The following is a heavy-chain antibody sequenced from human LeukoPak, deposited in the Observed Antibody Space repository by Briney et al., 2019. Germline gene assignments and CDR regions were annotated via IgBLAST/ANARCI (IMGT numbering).Heavy chain of an antibody. Sequence: ASLKVSCKASGYTLTDHGISWVRQAPGQGLEWMGWISTFNGDTNYAQKFQGRVTITSETSTNTAHMELRSLRSDDTAIYYCARDLAFLPVPAANGWLDPWGQGTLVTVSS. CDR1: GYTLTDHG. D-gene: IGHD3-16*01. V-gene: IGHV1-18*01. CDR2: ISTFNGDT. J-gene: IGHJ5*02. CDR3: ARDLAFLPVPAANGWLDP.